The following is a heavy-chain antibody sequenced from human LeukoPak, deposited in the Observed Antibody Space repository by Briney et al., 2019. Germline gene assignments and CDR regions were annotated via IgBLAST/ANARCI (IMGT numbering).Heavy chain of an antibody. V-gene: IGHV3-20*04. CDR1: GFTFSSYW. Sequence: GGSLRLSCAASGFTFSSYWMSWVRQAPGKGLEWVSGINWNGGSTGYADSVKGRFTISRDNAKNSLYLQMNSLRVEDTAIYYCTSHIVAAKDYWGQGTLVTVSS. CDR3: TSHIVAAKDY. D-gene: IGHD5-12*01. CDR2: INWNGGST. J-gene: IGHJ4*02.